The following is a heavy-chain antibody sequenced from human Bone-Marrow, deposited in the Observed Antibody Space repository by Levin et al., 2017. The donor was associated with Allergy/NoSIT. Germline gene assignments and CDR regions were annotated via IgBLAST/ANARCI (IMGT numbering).Heavy chain of an antibody. V-gene: IGHV3-33*01. CDR2: IWYDGSNK. D-gene: IGHD6-19*01. J-gene: IGHJ4*02. CDR3: AREGGAGMDY. CDR1: GFNFGTFG. Sequence: QTGGSLRLSCAASGFNFGTFGMHWVRQAPGKGLEWVAVIWYDGSNKYYTDSVKGRFSISRDNSKNTLYLQMNSLRVEDAAVYYCAREGGAGMDYWGQGILVTVSS.